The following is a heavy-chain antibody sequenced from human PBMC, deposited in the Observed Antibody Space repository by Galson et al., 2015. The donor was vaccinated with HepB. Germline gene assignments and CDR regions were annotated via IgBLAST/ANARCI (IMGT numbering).Heavy chain of an antibody. Sequence: SLRLSCAVSGFTFSDFAMHWVRQVPGKGLEWVSGISRNDGSIGYAESVRGRFTISRDIVKNSLSLQMNSLRSEDTALYYCARVSGGSPFGAFDLWGQGTMVTVSS. D-gene: IGHD2-15*01. CDR1: GFTFSDFA. J-gene: IGHJ3*01. V-gene: IGHV3-9*01. CDR3: ARVSGGSPFGAFDL. CDR2: ISRNDGSI.